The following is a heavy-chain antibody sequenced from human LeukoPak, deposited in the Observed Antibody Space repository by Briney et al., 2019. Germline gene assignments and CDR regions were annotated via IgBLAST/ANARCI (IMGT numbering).Heavy chain of an antibody. CDR3: ARGSNGDYSNYDPRYYFDY. D-gene: IGHD4-11*01. CDR2: IVTAGDT. J-gene: IGHJ4*02. CDR1: GFTLSSYD. Sequence: GGSLRLSRAAAGFTLSSYDMHWVRQATGKGLEWVSAIVTAGDTYYPGSVKGRFTISRENAKNSLYLQMNSLRAGDTAVYYCARGSNGDYSNYDPRYYFDYWGQGTLVTVSS. V-gene: IGHV3-13*01.